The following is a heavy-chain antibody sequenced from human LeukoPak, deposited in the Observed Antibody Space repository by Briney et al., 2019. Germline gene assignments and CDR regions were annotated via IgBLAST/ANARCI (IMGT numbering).Heavy chain of an antibody. Sequence: PGGSLRLSCAASGFTFSSYSMNWVRQAPGKGLEWVSSISSSSSYIYYADSVKGRFTISRDNAKNSLYLQMNSPRAEDTAVYYCARELGYCSGGSCSNWFDPWGQGTLVTVSS. D-gene: IGHD2-15*01. J-gene: IGHJ5*02. CDR3: ARELGYCSGGSCSNWFDP. V-gene: IGHV3-21*01. CDR2: ISSSSSYI. CDR1: GFTFSSYS.